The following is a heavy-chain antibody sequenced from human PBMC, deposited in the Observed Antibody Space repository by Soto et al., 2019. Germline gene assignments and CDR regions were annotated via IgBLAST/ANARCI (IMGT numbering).Heavy chain of an antibody. CDR3: AKGYGSTWYQYYFDY. J-gene: IGHJ4*02. V-gene: IGHV3-23*01. Sequence: GXSLRLSCAASGFTFSSYAVSWFRQAPGKGLEWVSAISWTGGSTYYADSVKGRFTISRDNSKNTLYLQMNSLRAEDTAVYYCAKGYGSTWYQYYFDYWGQGTLVTVSS. D-gene: IGHD6-13*01. CDR2: ISWTGGST. CDR1: GFTFSSYA.